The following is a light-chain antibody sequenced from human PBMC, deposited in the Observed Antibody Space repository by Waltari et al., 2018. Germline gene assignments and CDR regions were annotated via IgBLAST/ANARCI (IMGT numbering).Light chain of an antibody. J-gene: IGLJ2*01. V-gene: IGLV2-11*01. CDR1: RSDVPNNNF. Sequence: QSALTQPRSVSGSPGQSVTISCTGSRSDVPNNNFVSWYQQHPGNAPKLLTYEVDKRPSGVPDRFSGSKSGNTASLTISGLQAEDEADYYCCSYVGKDSVVFGGGTKLTVL. CDR2: EVD. CDR3: CSYVGKDSVV.